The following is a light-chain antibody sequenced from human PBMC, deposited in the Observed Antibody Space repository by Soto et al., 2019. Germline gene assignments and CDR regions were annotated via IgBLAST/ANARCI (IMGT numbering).Light chain of an antibody. V-gene: IGKV3-15*01. Sequence: EIVMTQSPATLSVSPGERATLSCRASQSVDNYLAWYQQRPGQAPRLLVYATSTRATGIPPRFSGSGSGTECTLSVSSLLSDDFAVYCCQQCNKWPLTFGQGTELEIK. CDR2: ATS. J-gene: IGKJ2*01. CDR3: QQCNKWPLT. CDR1: QSVDNY.